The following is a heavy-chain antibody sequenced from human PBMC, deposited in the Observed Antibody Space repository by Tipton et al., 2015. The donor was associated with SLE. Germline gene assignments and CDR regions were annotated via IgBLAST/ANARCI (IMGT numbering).Heavy chain of an antibody. D-gene: IGHD1-1*01. J-gene: IGHJ4*02. V-gene: IGHV4-39*01. CDR1: GASISTNTYY. CDR2: VFYSGDS. CDR3: ARHAYDNSYFDS. Sequence: TLSLTCTVSGASISTNTYYWGWVRQPPGRGLEWIGSVFYSGDSYYTPSLKSRVTISVDTSKSQFSLKLGSVTAADTAAYYCARHAYDNSYFDSWGQGTLVTVSS.